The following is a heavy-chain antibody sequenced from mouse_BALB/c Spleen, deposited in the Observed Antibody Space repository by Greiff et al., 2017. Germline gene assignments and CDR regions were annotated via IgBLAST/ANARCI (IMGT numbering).Heavy chain of an antibody. Sequence: EVQLVESGGGLVQPGGSLKLSCAASGFTFSSYTMSWVRQTPEKRLEWVAYISNGGGSTYYPDTVKGRFTISRDNAKNTLYLQMSSLKSEDTAMYYCARGVRLQGDAMDYWGQGTSVTVSS. CDR1: GFTFSSYT. D-gene: IGHD1-2*01. J-gene: IGHJ4*01. V-gene: IGHV5-12-2*01. CDR3: ARGVRLQGDAMDY. CDR2: ISNGGGST.